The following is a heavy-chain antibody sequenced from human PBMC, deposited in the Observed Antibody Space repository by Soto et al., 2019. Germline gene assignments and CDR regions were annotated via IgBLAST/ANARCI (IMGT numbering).Heavy chain of an antibody. CDR1: GFTFSSYA. D-gene: IGHD6-19*01. CDR2: ISYDGSNK. J-gene: IGHJ4*02. Sequence: GGSLRLSCAASGFTFSSYAMHWVRQAPGKGLEWVAVISYDGSNKYYADSVKGRFTISRDNSKNTLYLQMNGLRAEDTAVYYCARDPTSIAVAGAGLDYWGQGTLVTVSS. CDR3: ARDPTSIAVAGAGLDY. V-gene: IGHV3-30-3*01.